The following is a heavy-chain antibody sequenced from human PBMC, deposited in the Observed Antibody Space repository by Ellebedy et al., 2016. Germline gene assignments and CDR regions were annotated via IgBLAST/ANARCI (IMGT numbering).Heavy chain of an antibody. J-gene: IGHJ4*01. CDR1: GFTVSSNY. CDR2: LYPDGRP. CDR3: AGATLYNRGDH. Sequence: GGSLRLXXAASGFTVSSNYVNWVRQAPGKGLEWVSILYPDGRPFYAGSVKGRFTISRDNSKNTLSLQMDSLRVEDTAVYFCAGATLYNRGDHWGHGTLVTVSA. D-gene: IGHD1-1*01. V-gene: IGHV3-53*01.